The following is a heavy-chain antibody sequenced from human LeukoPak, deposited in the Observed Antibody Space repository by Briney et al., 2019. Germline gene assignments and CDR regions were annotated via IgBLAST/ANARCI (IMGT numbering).Heavy chain of an antibody. D-gene: IGHD3-9*01. V-gene: IGHV4-39*01. CDR2: IHYSGST. Sequence: SETLSLTCTVSGGSISSSSYYWGWIRQPPGKGLEWIGSIHYSGSTYYNPSLKSRVTISVDTSKNQFSLKLSSVTAADTAVYYCASFGWLTTTFDYWGQGTLVTVSS. J-gene: IGHJ4*02. CDR1: GGSISSSSYY. CDR3: ASFGWLTTTFDY.